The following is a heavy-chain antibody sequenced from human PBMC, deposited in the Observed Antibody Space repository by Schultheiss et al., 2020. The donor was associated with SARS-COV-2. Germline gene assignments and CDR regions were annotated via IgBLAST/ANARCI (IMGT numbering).Heavy chain of an antibody. J-gene: IGHJ6*03. V-gene: IGHV4-39*07. CDR2: INHSGST. CDR1: GGSISSSSHF. CDR3: AREGYCSSTSCYDDYYYYYMDV. Sequence: SQTLSLTCTVSGGSISSSSHFWGWFRQPPGKGLEWIGEINHSGSTNYNPSLKSRVTISADTSKNQFSLKLSSVTAADTAVYYCAREGYCSSTSCYDDYYYYYMDVWGKGTTVTVSS. D-gene: IGHD2-2*01.